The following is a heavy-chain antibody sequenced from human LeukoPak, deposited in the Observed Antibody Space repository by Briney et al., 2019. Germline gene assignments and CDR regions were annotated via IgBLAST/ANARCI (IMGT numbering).Heavy chain of an antibody. CDR2: TRSKTYGGTT. CDR1: GFTFGDYA. D-gene: IGHD5-24*01. J-gene: IGHJ4*02. Sequence: GGSLRLPCTASGFTFGDYAMSWVRQAPGKGLEWVGFTRSKTYGGTTDYAASMKGRFTISRDDSKSIAYLQMNSLKIEDTAVYYCVIEYCDHWGQGPLVLVSS. CDR3: VIEYCDH. V-gene: IGHV3-49*04.